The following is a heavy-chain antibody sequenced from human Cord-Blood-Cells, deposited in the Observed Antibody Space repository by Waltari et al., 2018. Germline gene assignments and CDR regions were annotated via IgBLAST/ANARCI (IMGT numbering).Heavy chain of an antibody. CDR2: ISYDGSNK. Sequence: QVQLVESGGGVVQPGRSLRLSCAASGFTFSSYAMHWVRQAPGKGLEWVAVISYDGSNKYYADSVKGRFTISRDNSKNTLYLQMNSLRAEDTAVYYCTPLQVQGVIGGGDYWGQGTLVTVSS. D-gene: IGHD3-10*01. J-gene: IGHJ4*02. CDR1: GFTFSSYA. V-gene: IGHV3-30-3*01. CDR3: TPLQVQGVIGGGDY.